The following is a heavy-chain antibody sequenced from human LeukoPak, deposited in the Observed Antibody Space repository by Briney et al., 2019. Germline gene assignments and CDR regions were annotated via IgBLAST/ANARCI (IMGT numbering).Heavy chain of an antibody. Sequence: GGSLRLSCAASGFTFTNYAMSWVRQAPGRGLEWVSTIIYSGGTTYYADSVKGRFTISRDNSKNSLYLQMNSLRAEDTAVYYCARVEYSSSWSPFDYWGQGTLVTVSS. J-gene: IGHJ4*02. CDR3: ARVEYSSSWSPFDY. CDR2: IIYSGGTT. D-gene: IGHD6-13*01. CDR1: GFTFTNYA. V-gene: IGHV3-23*01.